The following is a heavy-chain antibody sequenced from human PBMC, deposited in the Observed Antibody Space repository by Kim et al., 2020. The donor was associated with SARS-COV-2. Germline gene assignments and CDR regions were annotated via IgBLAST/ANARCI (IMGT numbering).Heavy chain of an antibody. V-gene: IGHV4-34*01. CDR3: ARAGITGTTYPPDY. J-gene: IGHJ4*02. Sequence: SETLSLTCAVYGGSFSGYYWSWIRQPPGKGLEWIGEINHSGSTNYNPSLKSRVTISVDTSKNQFSLKLSSVTAADTAVYYCARAGITGTTYPPDYWGQGTLVTVSS. D-gene: IGHD1-7*01. CDR2: INHSGST. CDR1: GGSFSGYY.